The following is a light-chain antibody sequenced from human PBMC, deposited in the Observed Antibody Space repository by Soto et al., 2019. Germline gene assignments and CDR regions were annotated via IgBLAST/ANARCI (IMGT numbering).Light chain of an antibody. V-gene: IGKV3-15*01. Sequence: IVMTQSPATLSVSPGERATLSCRASQSVSTNLAWYQQKAAQAPRLLIYGVSMRATGIPARFSGSGYGTDFTLTISSLQSEDFATYYCQQYDKWPSFGGGTKVDIK. CDR2: GVS. CDR1: QSVSTN. CDR3: QQYDKWPS. J-gene: IGKJ4*01.